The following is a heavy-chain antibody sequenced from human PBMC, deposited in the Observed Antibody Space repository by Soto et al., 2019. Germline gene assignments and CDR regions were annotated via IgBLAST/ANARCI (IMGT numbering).Heavy chain of an antibody. D-gene: IGHD4-17*01. CDR1: GGSVSDKTYY. Sequence: PSETLSLTCSVSGGSVSDKTYYWSWIRQPPGKRLEWIGYVYYSGTTNYNPSLKSRVTISVALYKNQFSLRLSSVTTTDTALYYCARTTAVPNSLRSRYFFDYWGQGTLVTVSS. V-gene: IGHV4-61*01. J-gene: IGHJ4*02. CDR3: ARTTAVPNSLRSRYFFDY. CDR2: VYYSGTT.